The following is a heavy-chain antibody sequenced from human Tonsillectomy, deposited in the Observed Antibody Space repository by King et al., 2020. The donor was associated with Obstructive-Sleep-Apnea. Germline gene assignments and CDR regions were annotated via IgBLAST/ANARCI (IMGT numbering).Heavy chain of an antibody. CDR3: TKVIPKANSRSWGDAFDN. Sequence: VQLVESGGGLVQPGRSLRLSCAGSGFKFEDYAMDWVRQAPGQGLEWVSGIGWNSGDIGFSDSVKGRFTISRDNAKNSLSLQMNDLRVEETALYYCTKVIPKANSRSWGDAFDNWGQGAMVTASS. CDR1: GFKFEDYA. CDR2: IGWNSGDI. J-gene: IGHJ3*02. D-gene: IGHD6-13*01. V-gene: IGHV3-9*01.